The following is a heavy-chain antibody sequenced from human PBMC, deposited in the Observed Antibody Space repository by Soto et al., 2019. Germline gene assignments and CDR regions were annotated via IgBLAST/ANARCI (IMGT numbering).Heavy chain of an antibody. CDR2: IYHSGNT. Sequence: SETLSLTCAVSGGSISSGGYSWSWIRQPPGKGLEWIGYIYHSGNTYYSPSLNSRVTISIDRSKNQFSLKLSSVTAADTAVYYCARAAAHYFDWLPNYYYYYAMDVWGQGTTVT. J-gene: IGHJ6*02. V-gene: IGHV4-30-2*01. D-gene: IGHD3-9*01. CDR1: GGSISSGGYS. CDR3: ARAAAHYFDWLPNYYYYYAMDV.